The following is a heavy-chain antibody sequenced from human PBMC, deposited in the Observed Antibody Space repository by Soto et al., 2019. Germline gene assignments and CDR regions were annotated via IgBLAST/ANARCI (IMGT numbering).Heavy chain of an antibody. Sequence: ASVKVSCKASGYTFTSYGISWVRQAPGQGLEWMGWISAYNGNTNYAQKLQGRATTTTDTSTSTAYMELRSLRSEDTAVYYCARGNSYYDSSLGYYGMDVWGKGTTVTVSS. CDR3: ARGNSYYDSSLGYYGMDV. D-gene: IGHD3-22*01. CDR2: ISAYNGNT. V-gene: IGHV1-18*01. CDR1: GYTFTSYG. J-gene: IGHJ6*04.